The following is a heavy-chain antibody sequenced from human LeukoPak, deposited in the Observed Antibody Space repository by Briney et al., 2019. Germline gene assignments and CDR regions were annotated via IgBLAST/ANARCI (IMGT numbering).Heavy chain of an antibody. Sequence: SETLSLTCVVYGGSFSDHSWSWIRQPPGKGLEWIGEVSHSGSTNYNPSLKSRVTISVDTSKNQFSLKLSSVTAADTAVYYCARGRESGSYFKDYWGQGTLVTVSS. D-gene: IGHD1-26*01. CDR3: ARGRESGSYFKDY. CDR2: VSHSGST. CDR1: GGSFSDHS. V-gene: IGHV4-34*01. J-gene: IGHJ4*02.